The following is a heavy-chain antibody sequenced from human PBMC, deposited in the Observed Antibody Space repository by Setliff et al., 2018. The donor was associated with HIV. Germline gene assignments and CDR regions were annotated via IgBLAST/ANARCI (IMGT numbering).Heavy chain of an antibody. Sequence: ASVKVSCKTSGYAFSDYSIHWVRQTPGQGLEWVGRINPDSRGTNYAQTFQGRVTMTRDTSANTAYMELSRLRSDDTAIFYCARGVKGIATTGKYYFDYWGQGTLVTVSS. CDR3: ARGVKGIATTGKYYFDY. J-gene: IGHJ4*02. CDR2: INPDSRGT. V-gene: IGHV1-2*06. D-gene: IGHD6-13*01. CDR1: GYAFSDYS.